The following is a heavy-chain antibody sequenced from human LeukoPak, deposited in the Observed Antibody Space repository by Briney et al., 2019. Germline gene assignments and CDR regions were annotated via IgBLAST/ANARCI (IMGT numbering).Heavy chain of an antibody. CDR2: ISGRGSST. CDR3: AKTSRANSAYDSPFDY. V-gene: IGHV3-23*01. J-gene: IGHJ4*02. D-gene: IGHD5-12*01. CDR1: GFTFSSYV. Sequence: PGGSLRLSCAASGFTFSSYVMSWVRQAPGKGLEWVSGISGRGSSTYYADSVKGRFTISRDNSKNTLYLQMNSLRAEDTAVHYCAKTSRANSAYDSPFDYWGQGALVTVSS.